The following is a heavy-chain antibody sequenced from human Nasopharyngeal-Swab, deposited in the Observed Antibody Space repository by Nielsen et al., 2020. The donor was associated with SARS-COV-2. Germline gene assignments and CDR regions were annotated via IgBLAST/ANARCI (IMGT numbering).Heavy chain of an antibody. D-gene: IGHD2-2*01. J-gene: IGHJ5*02. CDR2: IIPIFGTA. Sequence: SVKVSCKASGYTFTGYYMHWVRQAPGQGLEWMGGIIPIFGTANYAQKFQGRVTITADESTSTAYMELSSLRSEDTAVYYCASEYCSSTSCYPWGQGTLVTVSS. CDR3: ASEYCSSTSCYP. V-gene: IGHV1-69*13. CDR1: GYTFTGYY.